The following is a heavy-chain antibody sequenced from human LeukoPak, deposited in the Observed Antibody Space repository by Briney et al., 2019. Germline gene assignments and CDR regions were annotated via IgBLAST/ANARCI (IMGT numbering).Heavy chain of an antibody. Sequence: PSETLSLTCAVYGGSFSGYYWSWIRQPPGKGLEWIGEINHSGSTNYNPSLKSRVTMSIDTSKNQFSLKLNSVTAADTAVYYCATYYDISGYRFDYWGQGTLVTVSS. J-gene: IGHJ4*02. CDR1: GGSFSGYY. CDR3: ATYYDISGYRFDY. D-gene: IGHD3-22*01. V-gene: IGHV4-34*01. CDR2: INHSGST.